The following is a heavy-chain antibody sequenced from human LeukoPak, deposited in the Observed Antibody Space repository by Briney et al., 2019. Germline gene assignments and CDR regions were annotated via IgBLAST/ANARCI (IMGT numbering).Heavy chain of an antibody. CDR3: ARDSSYYGSGSLAY. Sequence: GGSLRLSCAASGFTFSSYSMNWVRQAPGKGLEWVSYISSSSSTIYYADSVKGRFTISRDNAKNSLYLQMNSLRAEDTALYYCARDSSYYGSGSLAYWGQGTLVTVSS. V-gene: IGHV3-48*01. CDR2: ISSSSSTI. J-gene: IGHJ4*02. D-gene: IGHD3-10*01. CDR1: GFTFSSYS.